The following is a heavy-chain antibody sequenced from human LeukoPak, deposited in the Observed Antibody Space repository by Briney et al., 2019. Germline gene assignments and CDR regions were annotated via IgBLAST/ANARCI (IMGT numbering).Heavy chain of an antibody. CDR3: VREARGYHYTYFDY. V-gene: IGHV3-13*01. J-gene: IGHJ4*02. D-gene: IGHD5-18*01. CDR1: GFTLGGHD. Sequence: PGGSLRLSCTASGFTLGGHDMHWVRQTTGDGLEWVAAVSAGHHAFYAGSVKGRFTVSREDAKNSLYLQMNSPRAGDTAVYYCVREARGYHYTYFDYWGQGSLVTVSS. CDR2: VSAGHHA.